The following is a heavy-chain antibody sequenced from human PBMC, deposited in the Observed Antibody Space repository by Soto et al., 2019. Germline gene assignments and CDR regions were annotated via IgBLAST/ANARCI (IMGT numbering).Heavy chain of an antibody. V-gene: IGHV3-23*01. D-gene: IGHD3-3*01. CDR3: AKNEGGSYNAYYSDY. Sequence: GGSLRLSCAASGFTFSSYAMSWVRQAPGKGLEWVSAISGGGLTTFYADSVKGRFTISRDNSKNTLYLQMNSLRAEDTAVYYCAKNEGGSYNAYYSDYWGQGTLVTVSS. CDR2: ISGGGLTT. J-gene: IGHJ4*02. CDR1: GFTFSSYA.